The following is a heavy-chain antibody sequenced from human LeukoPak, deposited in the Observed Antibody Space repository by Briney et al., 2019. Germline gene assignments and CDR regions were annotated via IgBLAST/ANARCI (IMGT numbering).Heavy chain of an antibody. CDR2: IHYNGGT. CDR3: ARGTAAASGPFDY. D-gene: IGHD1-14*01. V-gene: IGHV4-59*08. J-gene: IGHJ4*02. Sequence: SETLSLTCTVPGGSISSYYWTWIRQPPGKGLELIGYIHYNGGTNYNPSLKSRVTLSVDTSKNQISLKLSSVTAADTAVYFCARGTAAASGPFDYWGQGTRVTVPS. CDR1: GGSISSYY.